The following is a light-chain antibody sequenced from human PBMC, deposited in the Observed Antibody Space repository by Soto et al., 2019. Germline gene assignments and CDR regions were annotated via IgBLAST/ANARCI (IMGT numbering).Light chain of an antibody. CDR3: QQYSNWPLT. Sequence: IVLSQSPATLSVSQGERATLSCRASQSVSSNLAWYQHKPGQAPRLLIYVASTRATGIPARFSGSGSGTDFTLTISSLQSEDFAVYYCQQYSNWPLTFGGGTKVDIK. J-gene: IGKJ4*01. CDR1: QSVSSN. CDR2: VAS. V-gene: IGKV3-15*01.